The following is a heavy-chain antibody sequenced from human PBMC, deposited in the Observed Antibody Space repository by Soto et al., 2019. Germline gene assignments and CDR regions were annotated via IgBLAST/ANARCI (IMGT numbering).Heavy chain of an antibody. D-gene: IGHD3-3*01. Sequence: VASVKVSCKASGYTFTGYYMHWVRQAPGQGLEWMGWINPNSGGTNYAQKFQGWVTLTRDTSISTAYMELSRLRSDDTAVYYCGRDLGSDFWSGYYSGLSWFDPWGQGSLVTVSS. CDR1: GYTFTGYY. CDR3: GRDLGSDFWSGYYSGLSWFDP. V-gene: IGHV1-2*04. J-gene: IGHJ5*02. CDR2: INPNSGGT.